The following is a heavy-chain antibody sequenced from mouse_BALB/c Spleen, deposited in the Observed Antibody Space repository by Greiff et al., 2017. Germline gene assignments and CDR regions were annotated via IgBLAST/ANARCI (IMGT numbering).Heavy chain of an antibody. Sequence: EVKLMESGGGLVQPGGSRKLSCAASGFTFSSFGMHWVRQAPEKGLEWVAYISSGSSTNYYADTVKGRFTISRDNPKNTLFLQMTSLRSEDTAMYYCASRGYYDAMDYWGQGTSVTVSS. CDR1: GFTFSSFG. CDR2: ISSGSSTN. V-gene: IGHV5-17*02. CDR3: ASRGYYDAMDY. D-gene: IGHD2-2*01. J-gene: IGHJ4*01.